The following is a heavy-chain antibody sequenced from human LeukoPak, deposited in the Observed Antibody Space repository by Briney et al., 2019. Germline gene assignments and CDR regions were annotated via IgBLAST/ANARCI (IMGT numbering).Heavy chain of an antibody. CDR2: INTNTGNP. D-gene: IGHD3-16*02. J-gene: IGHJ4*02. Sequence: GASVKVSCKASGYTFTSYDINWVRQAPGQGLEWMGWINTNTGNPTYAQGFTGRFVFSLDTSVSTTYLQISSLKAEDTAVYYCARAYQRLGQLSLPDYWGQGTLVTVSS. CDR1: GYTFTSYD. CDR3: ARAYQRLGQLSLPDY. V-gene: IGHV7-4-1*02.